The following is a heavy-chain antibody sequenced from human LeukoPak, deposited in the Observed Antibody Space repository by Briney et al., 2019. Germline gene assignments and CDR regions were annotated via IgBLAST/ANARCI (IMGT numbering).Heavy chain of an antibody. Sequence: PGGSLRLSCAASGFTFSSYAMHWVRQAPGKGLEWVAVISYDGSNKYYADSVKGRFTISRDNSKNTLYLQMNSLRAEDTAVYYCARATYYYDSGGYGLDYWGQGTLVTVSS. CDR1: GFTFSSYA. D-gene: IGHD3-22*01. V-gene: IGHV3-30*01. J-gene: IGHJ4*02. CDR3: ARATYYYDSGGYGLDY. CDR2: ISYDGSNK.